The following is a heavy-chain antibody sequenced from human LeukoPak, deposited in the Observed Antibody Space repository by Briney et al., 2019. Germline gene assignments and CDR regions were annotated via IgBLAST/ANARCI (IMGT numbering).Heavy chain of an antibody. V-gene: IGHV3-23*01. CDR3: AKHVDLAG. CDR2: ISSDDST. D-gene: IGHD5-12*01. Sequence: GSLRLSCAASRFTFSTYAMTWVRQAPGKGLEWVSSISSDDSTYYADPAKGRFTISRDNSKNTLYLEMNNLRADDTAVYYCAKHVDLAGWGQGTLVTVSS. J-gene: IGHJ4*02. CDR1: RFTFSTYA.